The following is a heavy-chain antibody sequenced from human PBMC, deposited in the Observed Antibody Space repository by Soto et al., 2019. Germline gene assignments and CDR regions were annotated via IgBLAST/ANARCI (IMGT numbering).Heavy chain of an antibody. Sequence: GSLRLSCATSGFIFSDYYMTWILQAPGKGLEWISYIGSSTIYTNYADSVKGRFTISRDNAKNSLYLQMDSLTAEDTAVYYCARGLYYDSSGYYFLGYWGQGT. CDR1: GFIFSDYY. CDR2: IGSSTIYT. J-gene: IGHJ4*02. D-gene: IGHD3-22*01. V-gene: IGHV3-11*05. CDR3: ARGLYYDSSGYYFLGY.